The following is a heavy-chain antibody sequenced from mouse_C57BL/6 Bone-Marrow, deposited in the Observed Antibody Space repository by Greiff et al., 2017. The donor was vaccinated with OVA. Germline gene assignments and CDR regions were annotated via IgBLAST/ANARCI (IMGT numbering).Heavy chain of an antibody. D-gene: IGHD1-1*01. CDR1: GYSITSGYY. Sequence: ESGPGLVKPSQSLSLTCSVTGYSITSGYYWNWIRQFPGNKLEWMGYISYDGSNNYNPSLKNRISITRDTSKNQFFLKLNSVTTEDTATYYCARITTVVADYWGKGTTLTVSS. CDR2: ISYDGSN. J-gene: IGHJ2*01. CDR3: ARITTVVADY. V-gene: IGHV3-6*01.